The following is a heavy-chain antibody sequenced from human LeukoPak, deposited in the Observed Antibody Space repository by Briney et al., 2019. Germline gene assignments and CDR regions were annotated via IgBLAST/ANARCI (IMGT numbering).Heavy chain of an antibody. CDR1: GYPFTGYY. J-gene: IGHJ6*03. Sequence: ASVKVSCKASGYPFTGYYVHWVRQAPGHGLEWMGWINPRNGDTHSAQKFQGRVSMTGDTSITTAYMELSSLTSDDTAVYYCATGAQYGLWGVPYFYYMHVWGTGTTVTVSS. D-gene: IGHD3-10*01. CDR2: INPRNGDT. CDR3: ATGAQYGLWGVPYFYYMHV. V-gene: IGHV1-2*02.